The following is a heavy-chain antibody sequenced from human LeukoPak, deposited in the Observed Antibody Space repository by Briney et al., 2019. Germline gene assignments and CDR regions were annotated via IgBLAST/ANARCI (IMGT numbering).Heavy chain of an antibody. D-gene: IGHD2-15*01. CDR1: GFTFSTYA. CDR3: ASSGQTYSSSSRYCSGGSCLDY. V-gene: IGHV3-7*01. CDR2: IKQDGSEK. J-gene: IGHJ4*02. Sequence: GGSLRLSCAASGFTFSTYAITWVRQGPGKGLEWVANIKQDGSEKYYVDSVKGRFTISRDNAKNSLYLQMNSLRAEDTAVYYCASSGQTYSSSSRYCSGGSCLDYWGQGTLVTVSS.